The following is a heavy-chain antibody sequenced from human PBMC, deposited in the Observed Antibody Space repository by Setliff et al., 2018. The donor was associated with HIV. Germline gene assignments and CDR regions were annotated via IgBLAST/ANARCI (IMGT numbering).Heavy chain of an antibody. CDR3: ARDGGSSGWYFVLGYSDY. J-gene: IGHJ4*02. CDR1: GGSTDSGSYY. Sequence: TLSLTCTVSGGSTDSGSYYWAWIRQPPGKGLEWIGSMYYTGSTYYNPSLKSRVTISIDTSKNQFSLKLNSVTAADTAMYYCARDGGSSGWYFVLGYSDYWGPGTLVTVSA. CDR2: MYYTGST. V-gene: IGHV4-39*02. D-gene: IGHD6-19*01.